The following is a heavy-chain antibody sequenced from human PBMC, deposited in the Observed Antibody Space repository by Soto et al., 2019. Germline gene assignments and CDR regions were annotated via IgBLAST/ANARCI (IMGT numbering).Heavy chain of an antibody. CDR3: ARERRIAAAYAYGMDV. D-gene: IGHD6-13*01. Sequence: QVQLVQSGAEVKKPGSSVKVSCTASGGTFSSYAISWVRQAPGQGLEWMGGIIPIFGTANYAQKFQGRVTITADESTSTAYMELSSLRSEDTAVYYCARERRIAAAYAYGMDVWGQGTTVTVSS. J-gene: IGHJ6*02. CDR2: IIPIFGTA. CDR1: GGTFSSYA. V-gene: IGHV1-69*01.